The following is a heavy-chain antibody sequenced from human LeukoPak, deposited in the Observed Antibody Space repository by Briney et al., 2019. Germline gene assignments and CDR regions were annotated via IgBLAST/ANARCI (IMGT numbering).Heavy chain of an antibody. V-gene: IGHV3-11*01. CDR3: ARDTGLRGSYGMDV. J-gene: IGHJ6*02. D-gene: IGHD2-8*02. Sequence: KPGGSLRLSCAASGFTFSDYYMSWIRQAPGKGLEWVSYISSSGSTIYHADSVKGRFTISRDNAKNSVHLQMNSLRVEDTAVYYCARDTGLRGSYGMDVWGQGTTVTVSS. CDR1: GFTFSDYY. CDR2: ISSSGSTI.